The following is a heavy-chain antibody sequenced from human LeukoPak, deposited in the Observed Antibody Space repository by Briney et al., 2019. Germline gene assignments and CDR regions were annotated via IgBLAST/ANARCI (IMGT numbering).Heavy chain of an antibody. CDR1: GGSISSYY. J-gene: IGHJ5*02. Sequence: PSETLSLTCTVSGGSISSYYWSWIRQPPGKGLEWIGYIYYSGSTNYNPSLKSRVTISVDTSKNQFSLKLSSVTAADTAVYYCALRWFGELFRYNWFDPWGQGTLVTVSS. D-gene: IGHD3-10*01. V-gene: IGHV4-59*12. CDR2: IYYSGST. CDR3: ALRWFGELFRYNWFDP.